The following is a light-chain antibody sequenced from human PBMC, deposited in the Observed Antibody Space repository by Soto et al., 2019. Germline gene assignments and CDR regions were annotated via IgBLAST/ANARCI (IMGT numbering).Light chain of an antibody. Sequence: DIQLTQSPSFLSASVGDRVTITCRASQGISSYLAWYQQKPGKAPKLLIYAASILQSGVRSRFSGSGSGTELTLTISSLQPEDFATYHCQQLTSYPYTFGQGTKLEIK. CDR2: AAS. J-gene: IGKJ2*01. CDR3: QQLTSYPYT. CDR1: QGISSY. V-gene: IGKV1-9*01.